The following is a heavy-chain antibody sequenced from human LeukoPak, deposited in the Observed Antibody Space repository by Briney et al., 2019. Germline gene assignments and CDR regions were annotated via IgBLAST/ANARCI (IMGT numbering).Heavy chain of an antibody. D-gene: IGHD1-26*01. V-gene: IGHV4-38-2*02. CDR2: IYHSGST. J-gene: IGHJ3*02. Sequence: SETLSLTCTVSGGSISTYYWGWIRQPPGKGLEWIGSIYHSGSTYYNPSLKSRVTISVDTSKNQFSLKLSSVTAADTAVYYCARGKRSGSYDAFDIWGQGTMVTVSS. CDR1: GGSISTYY. CDR3: ARGKRSGSYDAFDI.